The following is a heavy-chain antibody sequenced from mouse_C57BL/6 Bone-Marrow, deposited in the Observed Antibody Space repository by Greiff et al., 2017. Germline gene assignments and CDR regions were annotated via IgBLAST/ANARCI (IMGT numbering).Heavy chain of an antibody. Sequence: VQGVESGGGLVKPGGSLKLSCAASGFTFSSYAMSWVRQTPEKRLEWVATISDGGSYTYYPDNVKGRFTISRDNAKNNLYLQMSHLKSEDTAIYYCARGDGYPYAMDYWGQGTSVTVSS. D-gene: IGHD2-3*01. CDR2: ISDGGSYT. V-gene: IGHV5-4*01. CDR3: ARGDGYPYAMDY. J-gene: IGHJ4*01. CDR1: GFTFSSYA.